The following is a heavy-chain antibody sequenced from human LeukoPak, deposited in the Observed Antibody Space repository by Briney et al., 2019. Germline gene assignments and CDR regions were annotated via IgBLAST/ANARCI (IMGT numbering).Heavy chain of an antibody. D-gene: IGHD1-26*01. CDR2: IWYDGNKK. CDR3: ASGSYQGPFDY. V-gene: IGHV3-33*08. J-gene: IGHJ4*02. Sequence: GGSLRLSCAASGFTFSSYGMPWVRQAPGKGLEWVAVIWYDGNKKYYADSVKGRFTISRDNSKNTLYLQMNSLRVEDTAVYYCASGSYQGPFDYWGQGTLVTVSS. CDR1: GFTFSSYG.